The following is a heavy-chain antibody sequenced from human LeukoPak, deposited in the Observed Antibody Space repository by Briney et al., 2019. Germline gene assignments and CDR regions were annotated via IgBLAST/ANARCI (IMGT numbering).Heavy chain of an antibody. Sequence: GGSLRLSCVASGFTLDDYALHWVRQGPGKGLEWIYLISGDGDNTYYADSVKGRFTISRDNSKNSLYLQMSSLRAEDTALYYCAKGVRSGTYYNSFDPWGQGTLVTVSS. V-gene: IGHV3-43*02. CDR2: ISGDGDNT. CDR1: GFTLDDYA. J-gene: IGHJ5*02. D-gene: IGHD1-26*01. CDR3: AKGVRSGTYYNSFDP.